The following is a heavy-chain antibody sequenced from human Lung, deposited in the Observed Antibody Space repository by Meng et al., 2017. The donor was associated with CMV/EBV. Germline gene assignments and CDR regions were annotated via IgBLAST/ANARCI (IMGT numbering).Heavy chain of an antibody. V-gene: IGHV5-51*01. CDR2: IYPGDSDV. CDR1: GYMFNIYW. D-gene: IGHD3/OR15-3a*01. CDR3: ARQDWTYGHRAYYFDY. Sequence: GASLITSCKVSGYMFNIYWIGWVRPKRGKGLEWMGIIYPGDSDVRYSPSIQGQDTISADKSTNTAYLQWSGLRASDTAMYYCARQDWTYGHRAYYFDYWGQGTXVTVSS. J-gene: IGHJ4*02.